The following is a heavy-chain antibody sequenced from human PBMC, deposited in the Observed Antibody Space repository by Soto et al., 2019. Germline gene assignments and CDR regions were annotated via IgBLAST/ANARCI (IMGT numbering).Heavy chain of an antibody. CDR2: IWYDGSNK. Sequence: GGSLRLSCAASGFTFSSYGMHWVRQAPGKGLEWVAVIWYDGSNKYYADSVKGRFTISRDNSKNTLYLQMNSLRAEDTAVYYCARSNYDYIWGAQHFDYWGQGTLVTVSS. D-gene: IGHD3-16*01. CDR1: GFTFSSYG. J-gene: IGHJ4*02. CDR3: ARSNYDYIWGAQHFDY. V-gene: IGHV3-33*01.